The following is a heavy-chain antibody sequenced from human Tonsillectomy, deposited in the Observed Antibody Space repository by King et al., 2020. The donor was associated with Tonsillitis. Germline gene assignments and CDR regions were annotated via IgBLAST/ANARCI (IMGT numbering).Heavy chain of an antibody. J-gene: IGHJ4*02. CDR1: GFTFNRHW. V-gene: IGHV3-74*02. CDR3: ARGLGWTGAGTPYFDY. CDR2: IDNDGSGT. Sequence: QLVQSGGGLVQPGGSLRLSCAASGFTFNRHWLHWVRQAPENGLTWVARIDNDGSGTSYADSVTGRFTISKDNAKNTLYLQMNSLRAEDTAVYYCARGLGWTGAGTPYFDYWGQGTLVTVSS. D-gene: IGHD6-19*01.